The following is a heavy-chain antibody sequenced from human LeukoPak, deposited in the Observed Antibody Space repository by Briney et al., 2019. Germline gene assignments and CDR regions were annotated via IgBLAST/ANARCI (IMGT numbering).Heavy chain of an antibody. V-gene: IGHV3-30*02. J-gene: IGHJ4*02. CDR3: ARGFKYGGNSNMDY. Sequence: QTGGSLRLSCAASGFTFSSYGMHWVRQAPGKGLERVAFIRYDGSNKYYADSVKGRFTISRDNSKNTLYLQMNSLRAEDTAVYYCARGFKYGGNSNMDYWGQGTLVTVSS. CDR2: IRYDGSNK. CDR1: GFTFSSYG. D-gene: IGHD4-23*01.